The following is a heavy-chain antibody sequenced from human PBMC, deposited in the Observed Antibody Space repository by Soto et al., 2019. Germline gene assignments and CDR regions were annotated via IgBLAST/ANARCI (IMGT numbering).Heavy chain of an antibody. V-gene: IGHV4-30-2*01. CDR2: MYHSGST. CDR3: AREPGV. J-gene: IGHJ4*02. D-gene: IGHD3-10*01. Sequence: PSETLSLTCAVSGGSISSGGYSWSWIRQPPGKGLEWIGYMYHSGSTYYNPSLKSRVTISIDRSKNQFSLKLSSVTAADTAVYYCAREPGVWGQGTLVTVYS. CDR1: GGSISSGGYS.